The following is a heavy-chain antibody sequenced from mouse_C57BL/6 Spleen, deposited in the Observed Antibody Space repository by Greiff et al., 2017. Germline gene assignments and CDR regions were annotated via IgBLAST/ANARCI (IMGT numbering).Heavy chain of an antibody. D-gene: IGHD4-1*01. Sequence: VKLMESGAELVKPGASVKISCKASGYAFSSYWMNWVKQRPGKGLEWIGQIYPGDGDTNYNGKFKGKATLTADKSSSTAYMQLSSLTSEDSAVYFCAKSPPWEFDYWGQGTTLTVSS. V-gene: IGHV1-80*01. CDR1: GYAFSSYW. J-gene: IGHJ2*01. CDR2: IYPGDGDT. CDR3: AKSPPWEFDY.